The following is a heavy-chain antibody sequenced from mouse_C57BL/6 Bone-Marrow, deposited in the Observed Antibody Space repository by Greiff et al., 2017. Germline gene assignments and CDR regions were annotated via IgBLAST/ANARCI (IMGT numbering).Heavy chain of an antibody. Sequence: QVQLQQPGTELVKPGASVKLSCKASGYTFTSYWMHWVKQRPGQGLEWIGNINPSNGGTNYNAKFKSKATLTVDKSSSTAYMQLSSLTSEDAAVYYCARAGILWLRRAWFAYWGQGTLVTVSA. CDR1: GYTFTSYW. V-gene: IGHV1-53*01. CDR2: INPSNGGT. CDR3: ARAGILWLRRAWFAY. J-gene: IGHJ3*01. D-gene: IGHD2-2*01.